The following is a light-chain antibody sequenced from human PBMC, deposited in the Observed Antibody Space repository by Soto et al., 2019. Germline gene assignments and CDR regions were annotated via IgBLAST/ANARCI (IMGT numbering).Light chain of an antibody. J-gene: IGKJ3*01. V-gene: IGKV1-39*01. CDR2: GAS. Sequence: DIQMTQSPSSLSASVGDRVAITCRASQTIGSYLHWYQQKPGKAPKLLIYGASSLQSGVPSRFSRGGSGTDFTLTISRLQPEDFASYYCLQNYVPPFTFGPGNKV. CDR1: QTIGSY. CDR3: LQNYVPPFT.